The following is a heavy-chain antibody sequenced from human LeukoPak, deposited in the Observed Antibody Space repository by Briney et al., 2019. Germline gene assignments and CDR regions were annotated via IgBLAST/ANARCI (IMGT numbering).Heavy chain of an antibody. CDR3: AKDRGYYVSGSLPDF. D-gene: IGHD3-10*01. J-gene: IGHJ4*02. V-gene: IGHV3-23*01. CDR2: ISGSGGST. Sequence: GGSLRLSCAASGFTISNNYIRWLRQAPGKGLEWVSDISGSGGSTYYADSVKGRFTISRDNSKNTLYLQMSSLRAEDTAVYYCAKDRGYYVSGSLPDFWGQGTLVTVSS. CDR1: GFTISNNY.